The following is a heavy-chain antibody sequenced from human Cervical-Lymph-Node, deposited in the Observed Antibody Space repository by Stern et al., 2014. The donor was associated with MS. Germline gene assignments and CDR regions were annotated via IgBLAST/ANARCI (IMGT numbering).Heavy chain of an antibody. CDR1: GYSFANYW. CDR2: IYPDDSDT. Sequence: VQLVQSGAEVKKSGDSLKISCRGSGYSFANYWIGWVRQTPGKGLEWMGIIYPDDSDTRYSPSFQGQVTISADKSIDTAYLQWSSLKASDTATYFCARHSLGLMEDAPNYYYGLDVWGQGTTVTVSS. D-gene: IGHD2-8*01. V-gene: IGHV5-51*01. CDR3: ARHSLGLMEDAPNYYYGLDV. J-gene: IGHJ6*02.